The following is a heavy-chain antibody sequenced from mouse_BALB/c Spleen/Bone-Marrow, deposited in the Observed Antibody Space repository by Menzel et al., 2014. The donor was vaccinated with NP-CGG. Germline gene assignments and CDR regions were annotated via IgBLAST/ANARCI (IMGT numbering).Heavy chain of an antibody. D-gene: IGHD2-12*01. V-gene: IGHV1-7*01. CDR3: AKADSYDGFAY. CDR1: GYTFTIYW. Sequence: QVQLQQSGAELAKPGASVKMSCKASGYTFTIYWMHWVKQRPGQGLEWIGYINPSTGYTEYNLKFKDKATLTADKSSSTPDCKQSSRPSEDSAVFYCAKADSYDGFAYGGQGTLVTVSA. CDR2: INPSTGYT. J-gene: IGHJ3*01.